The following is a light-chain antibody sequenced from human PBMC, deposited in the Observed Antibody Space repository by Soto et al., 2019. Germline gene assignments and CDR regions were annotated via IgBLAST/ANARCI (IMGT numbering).Light chain of an antibody. CDR2: EVS. Sequence: QSVLTQPPSASGSPGQSVTISCTGTSSDVGGYNYVSWYQQHPGKAPKLMICEVSKRPAGVPDRFSGSKSGNTASLTVSGLQAEDEADYYCSSYAGTLWVFGGGTKLTVL. CDR1: SSDVGGYNY. V-gene: IGLV2-8*01. CDR3: SSYAGTLWV. J-gene: IGLJ3*02.